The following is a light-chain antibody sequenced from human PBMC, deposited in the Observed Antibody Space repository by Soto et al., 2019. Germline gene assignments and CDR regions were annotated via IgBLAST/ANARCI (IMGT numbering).Light chain of an antibody. CDR2: DVS. V-gene: IGKV3-11*01. Sequence: EIVLTQSPATLSLSPGERATLSCRASQSVRNSLSWYQQKPGQAPTLLIYDVSNRAAGIPARFSGSGSETDFTVTISSLEPEDFAVYYCQQRYSWPSTFGQGTRLEIK. J-gene: IGKJ5*01. CDR3: QQRYSWPST. CDR1: QSVRNS.